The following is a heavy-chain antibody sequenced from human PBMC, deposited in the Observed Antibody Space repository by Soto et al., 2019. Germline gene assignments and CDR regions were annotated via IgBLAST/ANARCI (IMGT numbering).Heavy chain of an antibody. Sequence: PSETLSRACSGSGGSISSSSYYWGWIRQPTEKGLEWIGSTYYSGSTYYNPSLKSRVTISVDTSKNHFSLKLSSVTAADTAVYYCARVLVVVAATRVYYYYYYMDVWGKGTTVTVSS. CDR2: TYYSGST. CDR1: GGSISSSSYY. CDR3: ARVLVVVAATRVYYYYYYMDV. J-gene: IGHJ6*03. V-gene: IGHV4-39*02. D-gene: IGHD2-15*01.